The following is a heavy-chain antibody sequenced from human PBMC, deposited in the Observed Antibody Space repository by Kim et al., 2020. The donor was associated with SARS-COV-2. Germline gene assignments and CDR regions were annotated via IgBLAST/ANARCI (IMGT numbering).Heavy chain of an antibody. D-gene: IGHD3-3*01. Sequence: SETLSLTCTVSGGSISSYYWSWIRQPPGKGLEWIGYIYYSGSTNYNPSLKSRVTISVDTSKNQFSLKLSSVTAADTAVYYCARGRGGDFWSGYSLAYPWGNWCDPWGQGTLVTVSS. CDR3: ARGRGGDFWSGYSLAYPWGNWCDP. CDR2: IYYSGST. J-gene: IGHJ5*02. CDR1: GGSISSYY. V-gene: IGHV4-59*13.